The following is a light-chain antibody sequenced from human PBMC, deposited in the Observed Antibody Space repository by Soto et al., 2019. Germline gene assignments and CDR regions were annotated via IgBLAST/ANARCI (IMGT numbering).Light chain of an antibody. J-gene: IGKJ1*01. CDR1: QSVSSSY. CDR3: RQDGSSLPWT. V-gene: IGKV3-20*01. CDR2: GAS. Sequence: EIVLTQSPGTLSLSPGERATLSCRASQSVSSSYLAWYQQKPGQAPRLLIYGASSRANGIPDRFSGSGSGTDFSLTISRLEPEDFAVYYCRQDGSSLPWTFGQGTKVDI.